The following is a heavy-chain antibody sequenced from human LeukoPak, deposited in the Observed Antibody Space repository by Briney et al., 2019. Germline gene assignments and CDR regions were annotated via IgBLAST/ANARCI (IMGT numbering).Heavy chain of an antibody. CDR3: ARVGVLLWFGESDYGMDV. V-gene: IGHV3-7*03. D-gene: IGHD3-10*01. CDR1: GFTFSSYW. Sequence: GGSLRLSCAASGFTFSSYWMSWVRQAPGKGLEWVANIKQDGSEKYYVDSVEGRFTISRDNAKNSLYLQMNSLRAEDTAVYYCARVGVLLWFGESDYGMDVWGKGTTVTVSS. CDR2: IKQDGSEK. J-gene: IGHJ6*04.